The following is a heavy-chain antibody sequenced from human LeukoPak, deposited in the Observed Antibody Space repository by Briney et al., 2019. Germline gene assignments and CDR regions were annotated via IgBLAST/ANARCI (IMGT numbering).Heavy chain of an antibody. Sequence: SETLSLTCTVSGGSISDYYWSWIRQPPGKGLEWIGYVFYSGSTNYNPSLKSRVTISLDTSKNQFSLKLSSVTAADTAVYYCARAYYDSSGYRYFDYWGQGTLVTVSS. CDR1: GGSISDYY. CDR3: ARAYYDSSGYRYFDY. D-gene: IGHD3-22*01. V-gene: IGHV4-59*01. CDR2: VFYSGST. J-gene: IGHJ4*02.